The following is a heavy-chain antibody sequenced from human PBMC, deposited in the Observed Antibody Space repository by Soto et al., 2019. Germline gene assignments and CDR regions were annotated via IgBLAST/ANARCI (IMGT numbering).Heavy chain of an antibody. CDR2: IYSGGST. CDR1: GFTVSDNF. J-gene: IGHJ4*02. V-gene: IGHV3-53*01. CDR3: ARGTRGAWNYDLDY. Sequence: GGSLRLSCAASGFTVSDNFMSWVRQAPGKGLEWVSVIYSGGSTYYADSVKGRFTISRDNSKNTLYLQMNSLRAEDTAVYYCARGTRGAWNYDLDYWGQGTLVTVSS. D-gene: IGHD1-7*01.